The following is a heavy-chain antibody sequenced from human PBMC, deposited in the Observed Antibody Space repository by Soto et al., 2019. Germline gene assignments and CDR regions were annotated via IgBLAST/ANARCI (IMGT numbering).Heavy chain of an antibody. CDR1: GYTFTGYY. CDR3: ARARQLSVVAPATFDH. CDR2: LNPDNGAT. D-gene: IGHD2-15*01. J-gene: IGHJ4*02. V-gene: IGHV1-2*04. Sequence: ASVKVSCKASGYTFTGYYLHWVRQAPGQGLEWMGWLNPDNGATNYARGFRDWVTMTRDSSISTAYMELSSLRFDDTAVYFCARARQLSVVAPATFDHWGQGTLVTVSS.